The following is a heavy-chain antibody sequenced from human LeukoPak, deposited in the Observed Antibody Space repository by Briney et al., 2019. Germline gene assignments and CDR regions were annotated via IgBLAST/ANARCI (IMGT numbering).Heavy chain of an antibody. CDR2: INDDGRYT. D-gene: IGHD6-13*01. CDR1: GFTFSSYA. CDR3: AREGYSSSWENWFDP. V-gene: IGHV3-74*01. J-gene: IGHJ5*02. Sequence: GGSLRLSCAASGFTFSSYAMSWVRQVPGKGLVWVSRINDDGRYTVYADSVKGRFTISRDNAKNTLYLQMNSLRAEDTAVYYCAREGYSSSWENWFDPWGQGTLVTVSS.